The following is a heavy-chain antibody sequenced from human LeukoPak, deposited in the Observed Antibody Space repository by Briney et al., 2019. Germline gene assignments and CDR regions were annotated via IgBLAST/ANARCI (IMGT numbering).Heavy chain of an antibody. Sequence: GVSLRLSCAASGFTFSSYWISWVRQAPGKGLEWVANIKYDGSDKYYVDSVKGRFTISRDNAKNSLYLQMNSLRAEDTAVYYCAREPGYYYDYWGQGTLVTVSS. CDR3: AREPGYYYDY. V-gene: IGHV3-7*01. CDR2: IKYDGSDK. D-gene: IGHD3-22*01. CDR1: GFTFSSYW. J-gene: IGHJ4*02.